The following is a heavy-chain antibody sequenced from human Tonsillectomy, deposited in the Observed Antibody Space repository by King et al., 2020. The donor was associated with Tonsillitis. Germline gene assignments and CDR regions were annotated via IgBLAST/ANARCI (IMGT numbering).Heavy chain of an antibody. D-gene: IGHD7-27*01. CDR3: ARERVTGDESYFDY. CDR2: IYYSGST. CDR1: GGSFSSDY. J-gene: IGHJ4*02. Sequence: PLQESGPGLVKPSETLSLTCTVSGGSFSSDYWSWIRQPPGKGLEWLGYIYYSGSTNYNPSLKSRVTISLDTSKNQFSLRLTSVTAADTAVYFCARERVTGDESYFDYWGQGTLVTVSS. V-gene: IGHV4-59*01.